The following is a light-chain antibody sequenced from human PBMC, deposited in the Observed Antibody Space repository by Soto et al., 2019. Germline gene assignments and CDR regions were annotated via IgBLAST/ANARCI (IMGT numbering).Light chain of an antibody. V-gene: IGLV2-14*01. CDR3: SSYTYSSTLVV. CDR2: EIS. J-gene: IGLJ3*02. CDR1: SNDVGGYHY. Sequence: QSALTQPASVSGSPGQSITISCTGTSNDVGGYHYVSWYQQYPGKAPNLIIYEISHRPSGVSNRFSGSKSGNTASLTISGLQAEDEADYYCSSYTYSSTLVVFGGGTKLTVL.